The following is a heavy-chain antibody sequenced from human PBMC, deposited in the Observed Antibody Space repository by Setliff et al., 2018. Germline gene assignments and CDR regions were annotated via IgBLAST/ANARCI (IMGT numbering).Heavy chain of an antibody. CDR1: GYTFRNYA. D-gene: IGHD6-19*01. J-gene: IGHJ6*03. CDR2: ISVYNGDT. Sequence: GASVKVSCKASGYTFRNYAFAWVRQAPGQGLEWVGWISVYNGDTNYAQKFQGRVTMTTDTSTSTAYMELRSLRSDDTAVYYCAREQWLDPPGYYYMDVWAKGTTVTVSS. CDR3: AREQWLDPPGYYYMDV. V-gene: IGHV1-18*01.